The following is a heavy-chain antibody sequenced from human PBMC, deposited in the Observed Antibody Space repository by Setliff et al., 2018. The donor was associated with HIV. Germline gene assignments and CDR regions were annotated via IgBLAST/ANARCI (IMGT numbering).Heavy chain of an antibody. J-gene: IGHJ4*02. D-gene: IGHD3-10*01. CDR3: TGDYNSGSYRFDY. Sequence: PSETLSLTCTVSGGSISNYYWSWIRQPPGKGLEWIGCGYYSGITHYDPSLKSRVSISLDTSKNQFSLKLTSVTAADAAVYYCTGDYNSGSYRFDYWGQGTPVTVSS. CDR2: GYYSGIT. V-gene: IGHV4-59*08. CDR1: GGSISNYY.